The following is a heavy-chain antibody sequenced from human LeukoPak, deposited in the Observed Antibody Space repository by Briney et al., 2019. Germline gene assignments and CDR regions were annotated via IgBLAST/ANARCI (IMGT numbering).Heavy chain of an antibody. CDR2: IYTSGST. J-gene: IGHJ3*02. V-gene: IGHV4-61*02. Sequence: SETLSLTCTVSGGSISSGSYYWSWIRQPAGKGLEWIGRIYTSGSTNYNPSLKSRVTISVDTSKNQFSLKLSSVTAADTAVYYCASSPFITIFGVVRGHAFDIWGQGTMVTVSS. CDR3: ASSPFITIFGVVRGHAFDI. D-gene: IGHD3-3*01. CDR1: GGSISSGSYY.